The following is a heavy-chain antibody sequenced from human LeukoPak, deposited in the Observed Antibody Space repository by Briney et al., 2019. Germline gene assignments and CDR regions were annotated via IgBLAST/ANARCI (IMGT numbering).Heavy chain of an antibody. CDR1: GFTFSSYA. D-gene: IGHD6-19*01. Sequence: GGSLRLSCAASGFTFSSYAMTWVRQAPGKGLEWVSGVSGSGDSTHTYYADSVKGRFTISRDNSKSTLYLQMNSLKTEDTAVYYCAREDNSGWYDYWGQGTLVTVSS. CDR2: VSGSGDSTHT. CDR3: AREDNSGWYDY. J-gene: IGHJ4*02. V-gene: IGHV3-23*01.